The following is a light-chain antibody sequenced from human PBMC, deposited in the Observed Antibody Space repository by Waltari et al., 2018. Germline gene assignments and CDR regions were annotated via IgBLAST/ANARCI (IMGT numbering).Light chain of an antibody. J-gene: IGKJ1*01. CDR2: KAS. Sequence: DIQMTQSPSTLSASIGDRVTITCRASQSINNFLAWYQLKPGKAPKLLIYKASYLESGVPSRFSGSGSGTEFTLTISSLQPDDFATYYCHQYNSYSGTFGHGTKVEIK. V-gene: IGKV1-5*03. CDR1: QSINNF. CDR3: HQYNSYSGT.